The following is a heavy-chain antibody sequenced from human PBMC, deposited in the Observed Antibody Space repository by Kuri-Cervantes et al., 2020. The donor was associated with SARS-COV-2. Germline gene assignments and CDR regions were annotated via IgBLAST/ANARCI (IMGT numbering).Heavy chain of an antibody. CDR2: ISYDGSNK. D-gene: IGHD3-3*01. CDR1: GFTFSSYA. J-gene: IGHJ6*03. V-gene: IGHV3-30-3*01. CDR3: TTDLPITIFGVVYYYYYMDA. Sequence: GESLKISCAASGFTFSSYAMHWVRQAPGKGLEWVAVISYDGSNKYYAGSVKGRFTISRDNSKNTPYLQMNSLRAEDTAVYYCTTDLPITIFGVVYYYYYMDAWGKGTTVTVSS.